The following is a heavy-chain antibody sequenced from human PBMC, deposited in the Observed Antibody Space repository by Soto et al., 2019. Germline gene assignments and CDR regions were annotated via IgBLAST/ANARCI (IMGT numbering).Heavy chain of an antibody. D-gene: IGHD6-19*01. CDR3: ARVALGSGWYGDYYGMDV. CDR1: GYTFTTYY. Sequence: ASVKVSCKASGYTFTTYYMHWVRQAPGQGLEWMGWINPNSGATNYAQKFQDWVTMTRDTSISTAYMELNRLRSDDTAVYYCARVALGSGWYGDYYGMDVWGQGTTVTVSS. V-gene: IGHV1-2*04. CDR2: INPNSGAT. J-gene: IGHJ6*02.